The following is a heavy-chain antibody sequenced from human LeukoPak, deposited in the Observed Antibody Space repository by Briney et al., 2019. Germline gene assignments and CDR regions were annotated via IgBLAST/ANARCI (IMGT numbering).Heavy chain of an antibody. J-gene: IGHJ5*01. Sequence: PGGSLRLSCAASGFTVSSSYMTWVRQAPGKGLEWVSVIYSGGNTYYTDSVQGRFTFSRDNSKNTLYLQMNSLRAEDTAVYHCASSREATSNWFVYWGQGTLVTVSS. CDR2: IYSGGNT. D-gene: IGHD2-2*01. V-gene: IGHV3-66*01. CDR3: ASSREATSNWFVY. CDR1: GFTVSSSY.